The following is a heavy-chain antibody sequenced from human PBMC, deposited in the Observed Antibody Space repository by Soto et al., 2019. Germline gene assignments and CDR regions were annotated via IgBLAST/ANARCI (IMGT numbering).Heavy chain of an antibody. CDR3: TTGGPYGDYVLDY. J-gene: IGHJ4*02. CDR1: GFTFSNAW. CDR2: IKSKTDGGTT. D-gene: IGHD4-17*01. Sequence: EVQLVESGGGLVQPGGSLRLSCAASGFTFSNAWMSWVRQAPGKGLEWVGRIKSKTDGGTTDYAAPVKGRFTISRDDSKNTLYLQMNSLKTEDTAVYYCTTGGPYGDYVLDYWGQGTLVTVSS. V-gene: IGHV3-15*01.